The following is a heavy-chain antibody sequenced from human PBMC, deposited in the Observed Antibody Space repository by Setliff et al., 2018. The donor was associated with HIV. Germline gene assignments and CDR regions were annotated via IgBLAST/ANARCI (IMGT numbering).Heavy chain of an antibody. CDR2: IIPILGPA. D-gene: IGHD3-3*02. CDR3: ARGLGNFVPDLIGYFDY. Sequence: GLEWMGGIIPILGPANYAQKFQGRVTITAGEYTTTSYMELRNLRSEDTAIYYCARGLGNFVPDLIGYFDYWGQGTLVTVSS. J-gene: IGHJ4*02. V-gene: IGHV1-69*01.